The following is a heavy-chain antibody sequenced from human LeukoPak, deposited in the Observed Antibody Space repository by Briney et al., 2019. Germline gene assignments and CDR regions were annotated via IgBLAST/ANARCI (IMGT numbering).Heavy chain of an antibody. Sequence: GGSLRLSCAASGFTFSSYWMHWVRQAPGKGLVRVSRIDSDGSGTIYADSVKGRFTISRDNAKNTLYLQMNSLRAEDTAVYYCATGLASGSSFDIWGQGTTVTVSS. J-gene: IGHJ3*02. CDR2: IDSDGSGT. D-gene: IGHD3-10*01. CDR3: ATGLASGSSFDI. V-gene: IGHV3-74*01. CDR1: GFTFSSYW.